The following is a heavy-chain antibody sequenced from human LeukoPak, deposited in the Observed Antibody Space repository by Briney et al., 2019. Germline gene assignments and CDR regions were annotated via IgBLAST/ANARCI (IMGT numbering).Heavy chain of an antibody. CDR1: GFTFTDYW. D-gene: IGHD4-23*01. V-gene: IGHV3-7*01. J-gene: IGHJ5*02. CDR2: VKKDGSEK. Sequence: PGGSLRLSCAASGFTFTDYWMNWVRQAPGKGLEWVANVKKDGSEKYYVDSVKGRFTISRDNAKNSLYLQMNRLRAEDTAVYYCRTGHYDGSAWGQGTLVTVSS. CDR3: RTGHYDGSA.